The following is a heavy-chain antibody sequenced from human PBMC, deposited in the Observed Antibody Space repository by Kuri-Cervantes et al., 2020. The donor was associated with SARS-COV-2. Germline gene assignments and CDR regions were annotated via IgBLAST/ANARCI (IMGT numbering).Heavy chain of an antibody. J-gene: IGHJ5*02. CDR2: INPNSGGT. CDR3: ARDLTDGGNWGNWFDP. D-gene: IGHD4-23*01. CDR1: GGTFSSYA. Sequence: ASVKVSCKASGGTFSSYAISWVRQAPGQGLEWMGWINPNSGGTNYAQKFQGRVTMTRDTSISTAYMELSRLRSDDTAVYYCARDLTDGGNWGNWFDPWGQGTLVTVSS. V-gene: IGHV1-2*02.